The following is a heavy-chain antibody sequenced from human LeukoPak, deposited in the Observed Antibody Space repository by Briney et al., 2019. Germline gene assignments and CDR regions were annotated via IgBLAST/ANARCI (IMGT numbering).Heavy chain of an antibody. J-gene: IGHJ4*02. CDR1: GYTFTRNF. V-gene: IGHV1-46*01. Sequence: ASVKVSCKASGYTFTRNFMHWVRQAPGHGLEWMGVFNPSGGSATYSQNFQGRVTMTRDTSTSTVYMEMSSLRSEDTAVYYCARARDGYNPFDYWGQGTLVTVSS. D-gene: IGHD5-24*01. CDR2: FNPSGGSA. CDR3: ARARDGYNPFDY.